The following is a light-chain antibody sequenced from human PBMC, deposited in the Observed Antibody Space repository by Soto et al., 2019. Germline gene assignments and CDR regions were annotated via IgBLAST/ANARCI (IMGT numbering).Light chain of an antibody. CDR2: DVS. CDR1: SSDVGGYNY. V-gene: IGLV2-14*01. Sequence: QSALTQPASVSGSPGQWITISCTGTSSDVGGYNYVSWYQQHPGKAPKLMIYDVSNRPSGVSNRFSGSKSVNTASLTISGLQAEDEADYCCSSYTSSSTYVFGTGTKVTVL. CDR3: SSYTSSSTYV. J-gene: IGLJ1*01.